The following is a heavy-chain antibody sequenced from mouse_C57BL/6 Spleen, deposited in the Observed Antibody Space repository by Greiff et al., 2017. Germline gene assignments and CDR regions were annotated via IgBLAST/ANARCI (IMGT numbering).Heavy chain of an antibody. D-gene: IGHD3-2*02. CDR3: ARDRATAQVYYAMDY. Sequence: DVMLVESGGGLVKPGGSLKLSCAASGFTFSSYAMSWVRQTPEKRLEWVATISDGGSYTYYPDNVKGRFTISRDNAKNNLYLQMSHLKSEDTAMYYCARDRATAQVYYAMDYWGQGTSVTVSS. CDR1: GFTFSSYA. V-gene: IGHV5-4*01. CDR2: ISDGGSYT. J-gene: IGHJ4*01.